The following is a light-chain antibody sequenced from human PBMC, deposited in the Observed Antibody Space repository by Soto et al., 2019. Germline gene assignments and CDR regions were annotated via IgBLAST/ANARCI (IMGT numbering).Light chain of an antibody. CDR1: SSNIGSNY. CDR2: KNN. CDR3: AAWDDSLSGWV. V-gene: IGLV1-47*01. J-gene: IGLJ3*02. Sequence: QLVLTQPPSASGTPGQRVTISCSGSSSNIGSNYLYWYQQFPGTAPKLLIYKNNQRPSRVPDRFSGSKSGTSASLAISGLRPEDEADYYCAAWDDSLSGWVFAGGTKLTVL.